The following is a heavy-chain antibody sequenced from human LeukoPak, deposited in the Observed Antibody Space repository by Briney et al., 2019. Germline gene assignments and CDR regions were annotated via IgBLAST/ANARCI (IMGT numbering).Heavy chain of an antibody. D-gene: IGHD3-16*02. J-gene: IGHJ5*02. CDR3: ARGLRYLSSRFDP. CDR1: GFTFSSYS. CDR2: INHSGST. V-gene: IGHV4-34*01. Sequence: SGGSLRLSCAASGFTFSSYSMNWVRQAPGKGLEWIGEINHSGSTNYNPSLKSRVTISVDTSKNQFSLKLSSVTAADTAVYYCARGLRYLSSRFDPWGQGTLVTVSS.